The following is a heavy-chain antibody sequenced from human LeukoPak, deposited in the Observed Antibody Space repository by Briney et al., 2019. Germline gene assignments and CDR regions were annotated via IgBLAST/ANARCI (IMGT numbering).Heavy chain of an antibody. V-gene: IGHV1-2*02. D-gene: IGHD3-9*01. Sequence: ASVKVSCKASGYIFTTYFIHWVRQAPGQGLEWMGWINPNNGDTNYVQKFQGRVTMTRDTSISTAYMELTRLRSHDTAVYYCAREGGYDILTGYQDYWGQGTLVTVSS. CDR1: GYIFTTYF. CDR2: INPNNGDT. J-gene: IGHJ4*02. CDR3: AREGGYDILTGYQDY.